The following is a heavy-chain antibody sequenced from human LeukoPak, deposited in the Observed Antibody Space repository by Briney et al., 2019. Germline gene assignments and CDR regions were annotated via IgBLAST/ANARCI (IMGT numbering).Heavy chain of an antibody. CDR2: IYTSGST. CDR1: GGSISSGSYY. CDR3: ARDLRYDYVWGTPPTVI. D-gene: IGHD3-16*01. V-gene: IGHV4-61*02. Sequence: PSETLSLXCTVSGGSISSGSYYWIWIRQPAAKGLEWIGRIYTSGSTNYNPSLKSRVTMSVDTSKNQFSLKLSSVTAADTAVYYCARDLRYDYVWGTPPTVIWGQGTLVTVSS. J-gene: IGHJ4*02.